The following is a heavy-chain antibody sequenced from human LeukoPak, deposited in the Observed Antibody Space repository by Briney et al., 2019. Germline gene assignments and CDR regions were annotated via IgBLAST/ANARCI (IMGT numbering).Heavy chain of an antibody. J-gene: IGHJ4*02. Sequence: GGSLRLSCAASGFTFSSYGMHWVRQAPGKGLEWVAVIWYDGSNKYYADSVKGRFTISRDNSKNTLYVQVNSLGAEDTATYYCAKGSYYDSSGSFYFDYWGQGTLVTVSS. CDR3: AKGSYYDSSGSFYFDY. D-gene: IGHD3-22*01. CDR2: IWYDGSNK. V-gene: IGHV3-33*06. CDR1: GFTFSSYG.